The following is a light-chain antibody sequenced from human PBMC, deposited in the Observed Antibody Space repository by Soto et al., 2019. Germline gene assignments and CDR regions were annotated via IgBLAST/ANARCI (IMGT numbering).Light chain of an antibody. CDR3: SSYAGSSHLV. CDR1: SSDVGSYNL. CDR2: EDT. Sequence: QSALTQPASVSGSPGQSVTISCTGTSSDVGSYNLVSWYQQHPGKAPKVVIYEDTKRPSGVSDHFSGSKSGNTASLTISGLQAHDEADYYCSSYAGSSHLVSGGGTK. J-gene: IGLJ3*02. V-gene: IGLV2-23*01.